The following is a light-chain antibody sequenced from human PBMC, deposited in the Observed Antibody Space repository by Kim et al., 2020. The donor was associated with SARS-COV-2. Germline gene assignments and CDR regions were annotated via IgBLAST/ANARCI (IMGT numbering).Light chain of an antibody. Sequence: QSALTQPPSVSGSPGQSVTISCTGSSSDVGTYNRVSWYQQPPGTTPKLMIYEVNSRPSGVPDRFSGSKSGNTASLTISGLQTEDEADYYCSSYTSNNTWMFGGGTKLTVL. CDR1: SSDVGTYNR. V-gene: IGLV2-18*02. J-gene: IGLJ3*02. CDR3: SSYTSNNTWM. CDR2: EVN.